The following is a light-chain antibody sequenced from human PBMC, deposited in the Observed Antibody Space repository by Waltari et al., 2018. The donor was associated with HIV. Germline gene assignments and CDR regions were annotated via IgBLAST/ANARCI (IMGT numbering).Light chain of an antibody. J-gene: IGKJ4*01. CDR3: QHRVSWPAT. CDR2: DVS. CDR1: QSVNTY. Sequence: EIVLTQSPGTLSLSPGERATLSCRASQSVNTYLGWYQHKPGQPPRLLRCDVSKRATGSPARFSGSGSGTDFSRTSSNLKPEDSAVYYCQHRVSWPATFGGGTKVQIK. V-gene: IGKV3-11*01.